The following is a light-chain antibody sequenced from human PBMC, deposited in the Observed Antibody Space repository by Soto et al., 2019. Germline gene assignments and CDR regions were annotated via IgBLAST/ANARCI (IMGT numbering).Light chain of an antibody. Sequence: EIVLTQSPATLSLSPGERATLSCRASQSLNSYLAWFQQKPGQAPRLLIYDASNRATGIPARFSGSGSATDITLTIGTLELADFPTYYCQDRRDWPLTFGGGTKVEIK. CDR1: QSLNSY. V-gene: IGKV3-11*01. CDR3: QDRRDWPLT. CDR2: DAS. J-gene: IGKJ4*01.